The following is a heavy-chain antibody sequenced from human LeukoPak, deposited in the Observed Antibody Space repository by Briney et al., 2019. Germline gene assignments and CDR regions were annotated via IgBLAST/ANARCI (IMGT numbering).Heavy chain of an antibody. Sequence: SETLSLTCAVYGGSFSGYYWSWIRQPPGKGLEWIGEINHSGSTNYNPSLKSRVTISVDTSKNQFSLKLSSVTAADTAVHYCARVYIGSSSWYADYWGQGTLVTVSS. V-gene: IGHV4-34*01. D-gene: IGHD6-13*01. CDR2: INHSGST. CDR3: ARVYIGSSSWYADY. J-gene: IGHJ4*02. CDR1: GGSFSGYY.